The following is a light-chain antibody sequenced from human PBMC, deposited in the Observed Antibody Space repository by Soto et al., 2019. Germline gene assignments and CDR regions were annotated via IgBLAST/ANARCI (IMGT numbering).Light chain of an antibody. V-gene: IGLV2-8*01. J-gene: IGLJ1*01. CDR2: EVS. CDR1: SSDVGGYNY. Sequence: QSALTQPPSASGSPGQSVTISCTGTSSDVGGYNYVSWYQQHPGKAPKLMIYEVSKRPSGVPDGFSGSNSGNTASLTVSGLQYEDEADYYCSSYAGSILYVFGTGTQLTVL. CDR3: SSYAGSILYV.